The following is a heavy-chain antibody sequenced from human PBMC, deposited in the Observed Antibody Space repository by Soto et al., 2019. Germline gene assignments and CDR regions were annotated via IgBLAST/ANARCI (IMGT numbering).Heavy chain of an antibody. CDR2: IYYSGST. Sequence: SETLSLTCTVSGGSISSYYWSWIRQPPGKGLEWIGYIYYSGSTNYNPSLKSRVTISVDTSKNQFSLKLSSVTAADTAVYYCARDPPYGPYFDYWGQGXLVTVSS. J-gene: IGHJ4*02. D-gene: IGHD3-10*01. CDR1: GGSISSYY. CDR3: ARDPPYGPYFDY. V-gene: IGHV4-59*01.